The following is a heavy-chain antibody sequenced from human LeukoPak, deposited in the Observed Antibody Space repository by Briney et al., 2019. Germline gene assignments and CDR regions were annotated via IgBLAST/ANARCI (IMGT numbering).Heavy chain of an antibody. Sequence: SETLSLTCTVSGGSISSGDYYWSWIRQPPGKGLEWIGYIYYSGSTYYNPSLKSRVTISVDTSKNQFSLKLSSVTAADTAVYYCARDVFARGLDYWGQGTLVTVSS. CDR3: ARDVFARGLDY. V-gene: IGHV4-30-4*02. CDR2: IYYSGST. D-gene: IGHD3-3*01. CDR1: GGSISSGDYY. J-gene: IGHJ4*02.